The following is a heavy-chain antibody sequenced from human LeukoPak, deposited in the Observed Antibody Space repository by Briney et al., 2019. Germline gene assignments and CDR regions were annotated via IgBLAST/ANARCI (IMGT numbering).Heavy chain of an antibody. V-gene: IGHV3-30*18. D-gene: IGHD4-11*01. J-gene: IGHJ6*02. CDR2: ISYDGNNK. CDR3: AKDYSSLNFYHGMDV. CDR1: GFTFSSYG. Sequence: GRSLRLSCADSGFTFSSYGMHWVRQAPGKGLEWVAVISYDGNNKYYADSVKGRFTISRDNSKNTLYLQMNILRGEDTAVYYCAKDYSSLNFYHGMDVWGQGTTVTVSS.